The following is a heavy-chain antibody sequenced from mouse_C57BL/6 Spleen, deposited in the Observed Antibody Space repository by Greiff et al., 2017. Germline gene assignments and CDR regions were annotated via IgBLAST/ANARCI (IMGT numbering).Heavy chain of an antibody. V-gene: IGHV10-1*01. J-gene: IGHJ3*01. CDR3: VREGNWAWFAY. CDR1: GFSFNTYA. CDR2: IRSKSNNYAT. D-gene: IGHD4-1*01. Sequence: EVHLVESGGGLVQPKGSLKLSCAASGFSFNTYAMNWVRQAPGKGLEWVARIRSKSNNYATYYADSVKDRFTISRDDSESMLYLQMNNLKTEDTAMYYCVREGNWAWFAYWGQGTLVTVSA.